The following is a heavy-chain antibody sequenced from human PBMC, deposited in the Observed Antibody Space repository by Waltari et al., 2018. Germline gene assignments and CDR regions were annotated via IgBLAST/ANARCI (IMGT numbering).Heavy chain of an antibody. Sequence: QVQLVQSGAEVKKPGSSVKVSCKASGGTFSTYAILWVRQAPGQGLEWMGRIIPILGIANYAQKFQGRVTITADKSTSTAYMELSSLRSEDTAVYYCARTQQWLINPSRGMDVWGQGTTVTVSS. D-gene: IGHD6-19*01. J-gene: IGHJ6*02. CDR1: GGTFSTYA. CDR2: IIPILGIA. CDR3: ARTQQWLINPSRGMDV. V-gene: IGHV1-69*04.